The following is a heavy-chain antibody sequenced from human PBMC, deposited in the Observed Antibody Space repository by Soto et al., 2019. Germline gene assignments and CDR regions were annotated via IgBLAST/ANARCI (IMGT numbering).Heavy chain of an antibody. Sequence: GGSLRLSCAASGFTFSSYEMNWVRQAPGKGLEWVSYISSSGSTIYYADSVKGRFTISRDNAKNSLYLQMNSLRAEDTAVYYCARDQTYSSTMDVWGQGTTVTVSS. V-gene: IGHV3-48*03. J-gene: IGHJ6*02. CDR1: GFTFSSYE. D-gene: IGHD6-13*01. CDR3: ARDQTYSSTMDV. CDR2: ISSSGSTI.